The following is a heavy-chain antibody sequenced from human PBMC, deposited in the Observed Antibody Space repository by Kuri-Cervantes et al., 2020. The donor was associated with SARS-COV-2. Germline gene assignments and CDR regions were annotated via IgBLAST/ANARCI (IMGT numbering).Heavy chain of an antibody. J-gene: IGHJ6*03. V-gene: IGHV3-7*01. CDR3: ARAVGSSSAGDYSMDV. Sequence: GESLKISCAASGFTFRSCWMNWVRQAPGKGLEWVAAIKPEGGEKHYVDSVRGRFTISRDDAKNSLYLQMNSLRAEDTAVYYCARAVGSSSAGDYSMDVWGKGTTVTVSS. CDR1: GFTFRSCW. D-gene: IGHD6-6*01. CDR2: IKPEGGEK.